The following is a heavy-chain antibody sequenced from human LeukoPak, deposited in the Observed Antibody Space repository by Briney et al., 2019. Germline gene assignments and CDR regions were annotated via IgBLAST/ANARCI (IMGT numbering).Heavy chain of an antibody. CDR1: GFTFSSYG. CDR3: ARDPGGWYPLYYFDY. CDR2: IWYDGSNK. V-gene: IGHV3-33*01. J-gene: IGHJ4*02. D-gene: IGHD6-19*01. Sequence: GGSLRLSCAASGFTFSSYGMHWVRQAPGKGPEWVAVIWYDGSNKYYADSVKGRFTISRDNSKNTLYLQMNSLRAEDTAVYYCARDPGGWYPLYYFDYWGQGTLVTVSS.